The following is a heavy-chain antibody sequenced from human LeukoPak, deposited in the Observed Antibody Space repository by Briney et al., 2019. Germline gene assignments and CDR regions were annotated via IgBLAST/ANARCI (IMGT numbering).Heavy chain of an antibody. V-gene: IGHV3-74*01. J-gene: IGHJ6*04. CDR1: GLTFSSYW. CDR3: AELGITMIGGV. CDR2: INSDGSST. D-gene: IGHD3-10*02. Sequence: GGSLRLSCAASGLTFSSYWMHWVRQAPGKGLVWVSRINSDGSSTNYADSVKGRFTISRDNAKNTLYLQMNSLRAEDTAVYYCAELGITMIGGVWGKGTTVTISS.